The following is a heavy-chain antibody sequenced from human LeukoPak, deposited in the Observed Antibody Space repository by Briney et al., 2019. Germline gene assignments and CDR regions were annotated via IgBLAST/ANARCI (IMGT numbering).Heavy chain of an antibody. CDR2: INHSGST. V-gene: IGHV4-34*01. CDR1: GGSYSGYY. CDR3: ARHERGLAAAAS. D-gene: IGHD6-13*01. J-gene: IGHJ5*02. Sequence: SETLSLTCAVYGGSYSGYYWSWLRQPPGKGLEWIGEINHSGSTYYNPSLKSRVTISVDTSKNQFSLKLNSVTAADTAVYYCARHERGLAAAASWGQGTLVTVSS.